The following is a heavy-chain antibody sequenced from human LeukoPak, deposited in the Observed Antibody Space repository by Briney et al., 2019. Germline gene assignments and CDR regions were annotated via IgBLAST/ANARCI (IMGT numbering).Heavy chain of an antibody. CDR3: ARVLLWFGGNSGFDP. D-gene: IGHD3-10*01. CDR1: GFTFSSYE. Sequence: GGSLRLSCAASGFTFSSYEMNWVRQAPGKGLEWVSYISSSGSTIYYADSVKGRFTISRDNAKNSLYLQMNSLRAEDTALYHCARVLLWFGGNSGFDPWGQGTLVTVSS. J-gene: IGHJ5*02. V-gene: IGHV3-48*03. CDR2: ISSSGSTI.